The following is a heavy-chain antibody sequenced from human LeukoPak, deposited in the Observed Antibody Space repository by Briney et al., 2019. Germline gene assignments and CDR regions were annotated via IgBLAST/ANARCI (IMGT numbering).Heavy chain of an antibody. J-gene: IGHJ4*02. CDR3: ARDPSNTSGWYIYFDY. V-gene: IGHV1-18*01. D-gene: IGHD6-19*01. CDR1: GYTFNIYG. CDR2: ISAYNGDT. Sequence: GASVNVPCKASGYTFNIYGISWARQAPGQGLEWMGWISAYNGDTHYAQRFQGRVTLTIDTSTSTAYMELTNLRSDDTAIYYCARDPSNTSGWYIYFDYWGQGTLVTVSS.